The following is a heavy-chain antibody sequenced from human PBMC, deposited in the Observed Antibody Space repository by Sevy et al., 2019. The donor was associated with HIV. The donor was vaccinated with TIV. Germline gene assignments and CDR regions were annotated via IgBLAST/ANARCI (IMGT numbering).Heavy chain of an antibody. CDR3: ANDGADYYYGMDV. D-gene: IGHD3-10*01. CDR2: ISGSGGST. CDR1: GFTFSSYA. Sequence: GGSLRLSCAASGFTFSSYAMSWVRQAPGKGLEWVSAISGSGGSTYYADSVKGRFTISRDNSKNTLYPQMNSLRAEDTAVYYCANDGADYYYGMDVWGQGTTVTVSS. J-gene: IGHJ6*02. V-gene: IGHV3-23*01.